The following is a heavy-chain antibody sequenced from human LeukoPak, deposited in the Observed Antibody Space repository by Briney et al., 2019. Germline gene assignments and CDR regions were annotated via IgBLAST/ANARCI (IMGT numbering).Heavy chain of an antibody. Sequence: SETLSLTCTVSGGSISSGGYYCSWIRQHPGKGLEWIGYIYYSGSTYYNPSLKSRDTISVDTSKNQFSLKLSSVTAADTAVYYCARGPHYYYDSSGHPDYYYGMDVWGQGTTVTVSS. CDR1: GGSISSGGYY. J-gene: IGHJ6*02. CDR2: IYYSGST. V-gene: IGHV4-31*03. CDR3: ARGPHYYYDSSGHPDYYYGMDV. D-gene: IGHD3-22*01.